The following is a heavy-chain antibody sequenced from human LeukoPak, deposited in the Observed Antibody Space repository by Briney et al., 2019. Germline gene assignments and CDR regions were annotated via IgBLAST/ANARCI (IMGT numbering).Heavy chain of an antibody. CDR2: ISGSGGST. Sequence: GGSLRLSCAASGITVSSNYMSWVRQAPGKGLAWVSAISGSGGSTYYADSVKGRFTISRDNSKNTLYLQMNSLRAEDTAVYYCAKEEQLWLTGTALRWGQGTLVTVSS. CDR1: GITVSSNY. V-gene: IGHV3-23*01. CDR3: AKEEQLWLTGTALR. D-gene: IGHD5-18*01. J-gene: IGHJ4*02.